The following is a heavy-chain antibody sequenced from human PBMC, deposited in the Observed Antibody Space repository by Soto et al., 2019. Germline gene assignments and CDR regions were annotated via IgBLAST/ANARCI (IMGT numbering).Heavy chain of an antibody. CDR1: GGSFSGYY. Sequence: SETLSLTCAVYGGSFSGYYWSWIRQPPGKGLEWIGEINHSGSTNYNPSLKSRVTISVDTSKNQFSLKLSSVTAADTAVYYCARVYGVSPNEHNWFDPWGQGTLVTVSS. CDR2: INHSGST. J-gene: IGHJ5*02. D-gene: IGHD6-13*01. CDR3: ARVYGVSPNEHNWFDP. V-gene: IGHV4-34*01.